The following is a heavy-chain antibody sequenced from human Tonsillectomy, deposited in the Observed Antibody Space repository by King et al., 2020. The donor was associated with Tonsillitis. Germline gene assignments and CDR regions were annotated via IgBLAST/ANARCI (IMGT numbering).Heavy chain of an antibody. CDR1: GITFSSYA. CDR2: IAYDGSNK. V-gene: IGHV3-30*04. CDR3: ARDPSSTVPTIIGQFDY. Sequence: VQLVQSGGGVVQPGRSLRLSCAASGITFSSYAMHWVRQAPGKGLEWVAVIAYDGSNKHYADSVKGRFTISRDNSKNTLYLEMNSLRGEDTAVYYCARDPSSTVPTIIGQFDYWGQGTLVTVSS. J-gene: IGHJ4*02. D-gene: IGHD2-2*01.